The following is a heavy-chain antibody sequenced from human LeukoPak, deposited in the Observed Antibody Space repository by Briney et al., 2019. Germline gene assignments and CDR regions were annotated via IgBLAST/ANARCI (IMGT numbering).Heavy chain of an antibody. CDR1: GGSFSGYY. CDR2: INHSGST. CDR3: ARSVYDFWSGYYTLGYFDL. J-gene: IGHJ2*01. D-gene: IGHD3-3*01. V-gene: IGHV4-34*01. Sequence: SETLPLTCAVYGGSFSGYYWSWIRQPPGKGLEWIGEINHSGSTNYNPSLKSRVTISVDTSKNQFSLKLSSVTAADTAVYYCARSVYDFWSGYYTLGYFDLWGRGTLVTVSS.